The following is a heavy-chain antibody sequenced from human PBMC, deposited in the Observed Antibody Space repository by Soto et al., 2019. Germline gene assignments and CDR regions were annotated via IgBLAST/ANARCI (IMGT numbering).Heavy chain of an antibody. CDR2: IYYSGST. CDR1: GGSIGDYY. Sequence: SETLSLTCSVSGGSIGDYYWGWIRQSPGKGLEWIGYIYYSGSTNYNPSLKSRVTISVDTSKNQFSLKLSSVTAADTAVYYCARYTAMVSVWFDPWGQGTLVTVSS. CDR3: ARYTAMVSVWFDP. V-gene: IGHV4-59*01. D-gene: IGHD5-18*01. J-gene: IGHJ5*02.